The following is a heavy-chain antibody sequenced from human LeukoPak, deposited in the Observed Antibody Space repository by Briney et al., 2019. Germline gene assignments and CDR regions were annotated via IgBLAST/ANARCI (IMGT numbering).Heavy chain of an antibody. CDR3: AGVRVESGSAANFDN. D-gene: IGHD3-10*02. J-gene: IGHJ4*02. V-gene: IGHV3-74*03. Sequence: GGSLRLSCAASGFSFSSYWMHWARQVPGKGLVWVSRINTDGSDTKYADSVKGRFTISRDNAKNTLYLEMNSLRAEDTAVYYCAGVRVESGSAANFDNWGQGTLVTVSS. CDR2: INTDGSDT. CDR1: GFSFSSYW.